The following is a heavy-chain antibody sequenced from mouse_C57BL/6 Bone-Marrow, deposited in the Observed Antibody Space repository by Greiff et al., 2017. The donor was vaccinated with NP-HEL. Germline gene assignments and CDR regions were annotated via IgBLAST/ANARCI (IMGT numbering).Heavy chain of an antibody. D-gene: IGHD2-12*01. CDR1: GFNIKDDY. V-gene: IGHV14-4*01. Sequence: EVQGVESGAELVRPGASVKLSCTASGFNIKDDYMHWVKQRPEQGLEWIGWIDPENGDTEYASKFQGKATITADTSSNTAYLQLSSLTSEDTAVYYCISYSFAYWGQGTLVTVSA. J-gene: IGHJ3*01. CDR2: IDPENGDT. CDR3: ISYSFAY.